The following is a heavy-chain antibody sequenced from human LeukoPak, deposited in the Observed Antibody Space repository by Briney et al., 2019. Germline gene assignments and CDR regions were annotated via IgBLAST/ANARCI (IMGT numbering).Heavy chain of an antibody. CDR2: IYYSGST. D-gene: IGHD3-22*01. J-gene: IGHJ3*02. V-gene: IGHV4-59*01. CDR3: ARVPSYYYDSSGTKAAFDI. Sequence: SSETLSLTCTVSGGSISSYYWSWIRQPPGKGLEWIGYIYYSGSTNYNPSLKSRVTISVDTSKNQFSLKLSSVTAADTAVYYCARVPSYYYDSSGTKAAFDIWGQGTMVTVSS. CDR1: GGSISSYY.